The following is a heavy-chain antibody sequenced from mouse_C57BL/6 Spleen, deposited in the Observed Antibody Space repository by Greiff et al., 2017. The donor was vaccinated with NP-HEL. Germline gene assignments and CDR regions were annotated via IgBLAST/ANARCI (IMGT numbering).Heavy chain of an antibody. CDR1: GYSITSGYY. Sequence: EVKLQESGPGLVKPSQSLSLTCSVTGYSITSGYYWNWIRQFPGNKLEWMGYISYDGSNNYNPSLKNRISITRDTSKNQFFLKLNSVTTEDTATYNCARVHYYGSSYDYAMDYWGQGTSVTVSS. D-gene: IGHD1-1*01. V-gene: IGHV3-6*01. CDR3: ARVHYYGSSYDYAMDY. J-gene: IGHJ4*01. CDR2: ISYDGSN.